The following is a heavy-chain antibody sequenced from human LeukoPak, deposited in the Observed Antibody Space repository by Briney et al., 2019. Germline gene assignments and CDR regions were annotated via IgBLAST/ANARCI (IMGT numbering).Heavy chain of an antibody. J-gene: IGHJ4*02. Sequence: PGGSLRLSCAASGFTFSSYEMNWVRQAPGKGLEWVSSISSSSRYIYYADSVKGRFTISRDNAKNSLYLQMNSLRAEDTAVYYCATGSGYDKDLIDYWGQGTLVTVSS. V-gene: IGHV3-21*01. CDR1: GFTFSSYE. CDR3: ATGSGYDKDLIDY. CDR2: ISSSSRYI. D-gene: IGHD5-12*01.